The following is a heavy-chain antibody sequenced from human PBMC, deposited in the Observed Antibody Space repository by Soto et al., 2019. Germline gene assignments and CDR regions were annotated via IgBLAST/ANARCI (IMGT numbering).Heavy chain of an antibody. CDR2: IIPIFGTA. CDR3: ARASRYSYGYGAFDY. D-gene: IGHD5-18*01. V-gene: IGHV1-69*01. Sequence: QVQLVQSGAEVKKPGSSVKVSCKASGGTFSSYAISWVRQAPGQGLEWMGGIIPIFGTANYAQKFQGRVTITADESTSTAYMELSSLRSEDTAAYYCARASRYSYGYGAFDYWGQGTLVTVSS. CDR1: GGTFSSYA. J-gene: IGHJ4*02.